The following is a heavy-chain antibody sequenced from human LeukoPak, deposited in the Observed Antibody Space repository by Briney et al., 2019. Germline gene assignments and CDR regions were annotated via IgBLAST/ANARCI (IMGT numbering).Heavy chain of an antibody. Sequence: GGSLRLSCAASGFMFSSNWMSWVRLAPGKGLEWVANIKEDGTETYYVDSVKGRFTISRDNAKNSLYLQMNSLRVEDTAVYYCAKEGRSLQTYWGQGALVTVSS. V-gene: IGHV3-7*03. D-gene: IGHD5-24*01. J-gene: IGHJ4*02. CDR3: AKEGRSLQTY. CDR1: GFMFSSNW. CDR2: IKEDGTET.